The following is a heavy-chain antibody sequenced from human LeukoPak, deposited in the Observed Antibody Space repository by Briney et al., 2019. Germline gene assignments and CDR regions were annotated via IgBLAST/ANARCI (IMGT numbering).Heavy chain of an antibody. J-gene: IGHJ3*02. V-gene: IGHV4-59*01. CDR2: IYYSGST. CDR3: ARDLRGYYGSGSYPSDAFDI. Sequence: SETLSLTCTVSGGSISSYYWSWIRQPPGKGLEWLGYIYYSGSTNYNPSLKSRVTISVDTSKNQFSLKLSSVTAADTAVYYCARDLRGYYGSGSYPSDAFDIWGQGTMVTVSS. CDR1: GGSISSYY. D-gene: IGHD3-10*01.